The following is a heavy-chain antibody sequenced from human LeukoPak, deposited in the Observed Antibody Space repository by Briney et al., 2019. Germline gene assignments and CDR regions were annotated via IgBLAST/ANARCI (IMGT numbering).Heavy chain of an antibody. V-gene: IGHV4-61*02. CDR2: IYSSGST. J-gene: IGHJ3*02. Sequence: SEALSLTCTVSGGSISSSSYYWGWIRQPAGKGLEWIGRIYSSGSTNYNPSLKSRVTMSVDTSKKQFSLKLSSVTAADTAVYYCAREDGLCSSTSCLDAFDIWGQGTMVTVSS. CDR3: AREDGLCSSTSCLDAFDI. D-gene: IGHD2-2*01. CDR1: GGSISSSSYY.